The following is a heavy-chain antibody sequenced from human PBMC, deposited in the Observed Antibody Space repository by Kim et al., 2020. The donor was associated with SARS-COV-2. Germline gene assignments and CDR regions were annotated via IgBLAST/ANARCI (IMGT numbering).Heavy chain of an antibody. J-gene: IGHJ4*02. D-gene: IGHD3-3*01. V-gene: IGHV3-30*07. CDR3: ASGDRGTDFWSGYAPGIY. Sequence: KGRFTISRDNSKNTLYLQMNSLRAEDTAVYYCASGDRGTDFWSGYAPGIYWGQGTLVTVSS.